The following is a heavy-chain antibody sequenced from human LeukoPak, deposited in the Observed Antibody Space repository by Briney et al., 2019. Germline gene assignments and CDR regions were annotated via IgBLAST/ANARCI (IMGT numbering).Heavy chain of an antibody. J-gene: IGHJ1*01. CDR3: ARGYYDSSDYEYFQH. V-gene: IGHV1-2*02. Sequence: ASVKVSCKASGYTFSGYYLHWVRQAPGQGLEWMGWINPNSGGTNSAQKFQGRVTMTRDTSIITAYMELSRLRSDDTAVYFCARGYYDSSDYEYFQHWGQGTLVTVSA. CDR2: INPNSGGT. CDR1: GYTFSGYY. D-gene: IGHD3-22*01.